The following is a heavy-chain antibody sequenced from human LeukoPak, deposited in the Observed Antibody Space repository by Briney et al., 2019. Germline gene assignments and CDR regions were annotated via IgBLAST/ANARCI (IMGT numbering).Heavy chain of an antibody. Sequence: GESLKISCKGSGYSFTNYWIGWVRQLPGKGLEWMGIIYPGDSDTRYSPSFRGQVTISADKSISTAYLQWSSLKASDTAMYYCATQNSGYELGRFDFWGQGTLVTVSS. J-gene: IGHJ4*02. CDR3: ATQNSGYELGRFDF. V-gene: IGHV5-51*01. CDR2: IYPGDSDT. D-gene: IGHD5-12*01. CDR1: GYSFTNYW.